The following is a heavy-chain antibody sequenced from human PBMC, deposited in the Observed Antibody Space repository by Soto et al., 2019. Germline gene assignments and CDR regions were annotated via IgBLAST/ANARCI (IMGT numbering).Heavy chain of an antibody. D-gene: IGHD3-3*01. CDR3: TTEGYDFWSGYYGY. J-gene: IGHJ4*02. V-gene: IGHV3-15*07. Sequence: SVSNAWMNWVRQAPGKGLAWVGRIKSKTDGGTTDYAAPVKGRFTISRDDSKNTLYLQMNSLKTEDTAVYYCTTEGYDFWSGYYGYWGQGTLVTVSS. CDR1: SVSNAW. CDR2: IKSKTDGGTT.